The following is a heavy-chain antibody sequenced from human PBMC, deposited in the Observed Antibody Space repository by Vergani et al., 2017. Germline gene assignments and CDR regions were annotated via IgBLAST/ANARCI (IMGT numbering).Heavy chain of an antibody. J-gene: IGHJ6*02. D-gene: IGHD2-15*01. Sequence: EVQLLESGGGLVQPGGSLRLSCAASGFTFSSYAMSWVRQAPGKGLEWVSAISGSGGSTYYEDSVKGRFTISRDNSKNTLYMQMNSLRAEDTAVYYCAIGFPRGYCSGVSCYSYGMDVWGQGTTVTVSS. V-gene: IGHV3-23*01. CDR1: GFTFSSYA. CDR2: ISGSGGST. CDR3: AIGFPRGYCSGVSCYSYGMDV.